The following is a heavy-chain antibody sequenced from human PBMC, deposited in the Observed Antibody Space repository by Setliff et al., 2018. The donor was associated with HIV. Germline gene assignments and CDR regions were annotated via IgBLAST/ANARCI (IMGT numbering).Heavy chain of an antibody. V-gene: IGHV4-61*09. CDR2: VYTTGSA. CDR3: ARALAGGSGWNYFDL. J-gene: IGHJ4*02. D-gene: IGHD6-19*01. Sequence: SETLSLTCTVSGASFIRSRYYWSWIRQPAGKGLEWIGHVYTTGSASYNPSLESRVTILGAMSKNQFSLNLDSVTAADTAVYFCARALAGGSGWNYFDLWGPGTLVTVSS. CDR1: GASFIRSRYY.